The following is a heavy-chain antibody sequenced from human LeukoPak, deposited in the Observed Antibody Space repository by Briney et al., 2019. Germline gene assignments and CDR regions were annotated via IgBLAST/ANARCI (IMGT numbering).Heavy chain of an antibody. J-gene: IGHJ4*02. V-gene: IGHV4-31*03. CDR1: GGSISSGGYY. CDR2: IYYSGST. Sequence: SETLSLTCTVSGGSISSGGYYWSWIRQHPGKGLEWIVYIYYSGSTYYNPSLKSRVTISVDTSKNQFSLKLSSVTAADTAVYYCARSSQVRNGYSYGLPRDYWGQGTLVTVSS. CDR3: ARSSQVRNGYSYGLPRDY. D-gene: IGHD5-18*01.